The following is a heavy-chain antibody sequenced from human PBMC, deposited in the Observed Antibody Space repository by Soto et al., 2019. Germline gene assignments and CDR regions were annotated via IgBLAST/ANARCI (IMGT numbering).Heavy chain of an antibody. V-gene: IGHV4-39*02. CDR2: IYYSGST. CDR3: AREGTYGNRNWFDP. D-gene: IGHD1-1*01. CDR1: GGSISSSSYY. Sequence: AETLSLTCTVSGGSISSSSYYWGWIRQPPGKGLEWIGSIYYSGSTYYNPSLKSRVTISVDTSKNQFSLKLSSVTAADTAVYYCAREGTYGNRNWFDPWGQGTLVTVSS. J-gene: IGHJ5*02.